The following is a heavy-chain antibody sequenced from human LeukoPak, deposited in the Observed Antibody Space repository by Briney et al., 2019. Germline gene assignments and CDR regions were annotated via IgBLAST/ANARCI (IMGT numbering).Heavy chain of an antibody. D-gene: IGHD1-26*01. CDR1: GYTFTRYY. V-gene: IGHV1-18*04. CDR2: ISAYNGNT. CDR3: ARVLVVSVGAAFDY. Sequence: ASVKVSCKASGYTFTRYYMHWVRQAPGQGLEWMGWISAYNGNTNYAQKLQGRVTMTTDTSTSTAYMELRSLRSDDTAVYYCARVLVVSVGAAFDYWGQGTLVTVSS. J-gene: IGHJ4*02.